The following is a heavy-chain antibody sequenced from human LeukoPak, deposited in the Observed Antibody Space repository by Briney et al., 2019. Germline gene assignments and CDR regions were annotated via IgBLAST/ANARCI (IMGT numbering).Heavy chain of an antibody. CDR1: GGTFTIYA. CDR3: VRDTVVEPAASLYYYYGMVV. Sequence: ASVTVSCTASGGTFTIYAISWVRQAPGQGLEWMGVVIPIFGTANYAQKFQGRVTTTADESTSTAYMELTSLSSEDTPVYYCVRDTVVEPAASLYYYYGMVVWGKGTPVTVSS. V-gene: IGHV1-69*01. J-gene: IGHJ6*04. CDR2: VIPIFGTA. D-gene: IGHD2-2*01.